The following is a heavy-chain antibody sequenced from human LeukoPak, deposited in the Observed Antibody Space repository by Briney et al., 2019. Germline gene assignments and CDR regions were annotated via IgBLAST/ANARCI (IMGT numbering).Heavy chain of an antibody. CDR1: GYTFTSYY. CDR3: ATDPYPTWIQLLGPFDY. CDR2: INPSRGST. J-gene: IGHJ4*02. V-gene: IGHV1-46*01. D-gene: IGHD5-18*01. Sequence: ASVKVSCKASGYTFTSYYMHWVRQAPGQGLEWMGIINPSRGSTSYAQKFQGRVTMTRDTSTSTVYMELSSLRSEDTAVYYCATDPYPTWIQLLGPFDYWGQGTLVTVSS.